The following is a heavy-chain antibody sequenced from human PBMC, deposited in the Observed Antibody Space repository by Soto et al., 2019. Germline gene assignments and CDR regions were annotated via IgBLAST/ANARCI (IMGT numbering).Heavy chain of an antibody. CDR1: AGSISSGGYH. V-gene: IGHV4-31*03. CDR2: IYYSGST. Sequence: SETLCLTCTVSAGSISSGGYHWSWIRQHPGKGLEWIGYIYYSGSTYYNPSLKSRVSISVDTSKNQFSLKLSSVTAADTAVYYCARDPTPRGQGTLVTVSS. J-gene: IGHJ4*02. CDR3: ARDPTP.